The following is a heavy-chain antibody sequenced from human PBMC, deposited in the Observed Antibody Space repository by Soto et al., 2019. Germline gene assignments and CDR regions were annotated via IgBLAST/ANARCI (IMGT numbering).Heavy chain of an antibody. CDR1: GFSLSTSGVA. CDR3: THMRSYYASGRHAFDI. D-gene: IGHD3-10*01. J-gene: IGHJ3*02. CDR2: IYWDDDR. Sequence: QITLKESGPTLVKPTQTLTLTCTFSGFSLSTSGVAVGWIRQPPGKALEWLALIYWDDDRRYSSFLKSRLTITKDPSKNQVVLTMTNMDPVDTATYYCTHMRSYYASGRHAFDIWGQGTMVTVSS. V-gene: IGHV2-5*02.